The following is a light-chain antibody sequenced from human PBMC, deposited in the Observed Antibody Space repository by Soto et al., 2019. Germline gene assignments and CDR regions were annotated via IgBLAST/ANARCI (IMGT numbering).Light chain of an antibody. CDR1: QSISNW. CDR2: KAS. Sequence: DIQMTQSPSTLSASVGDRVSITCRASQSISNWLAWYQQKPGKAPDLLIYKASSLQTGVPSRFSGSGSGTEFTLTISSLQPDDFATYYCQQSYSIPYTFGQGTKLEIK. J-gene: IGKJ2*01. V-gene: IGKV1-5*03. CDR3: QQSYSIPYT.